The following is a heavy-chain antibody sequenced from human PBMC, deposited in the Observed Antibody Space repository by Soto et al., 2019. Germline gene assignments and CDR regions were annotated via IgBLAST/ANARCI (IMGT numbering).Heavy chain of an antibody. Sequence: QITLKESGPPLLKPTQTLTLTCTFSGFSLNTRGVGVGWIRQPPGKALEWLALISWDGERSYRPSLKTRMTITKDTSENHVVLTMTNMDPVDTSTYYCAHRRGDLVTCHYYFDYWGQGTLVTVSS. CDR2: ISWDGER. CDR1: GFSLNTRGVG. J-gene: IGHJ4*02. V-gene: IGHV2-5*02. D-gene: IGHD3-9*01. CDR3: AHRRGDLVTCHYYFDY.